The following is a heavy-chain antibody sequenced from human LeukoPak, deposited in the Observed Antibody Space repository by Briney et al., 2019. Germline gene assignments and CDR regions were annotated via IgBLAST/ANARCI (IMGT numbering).Heavy chain of an antibody. J-gene: IGHJ4*02. Sequence: PSETLSLTCTVSTDSISSYYWSWIRQPAGEGLEWIGRIYTNGGTNYNPSLKSRVTMSIDTSKNQFSLRLNAVTAADTAVYYCARGVGFTNGWYSDFWGQGTLVTVSS. CDR1: TDSISSYY. D-gene: IGHD6-19*01. CDR3: ARGVGFTNGWYSDF. CDR2: IYTNGGT. V-gene: IGHV4-4*07.